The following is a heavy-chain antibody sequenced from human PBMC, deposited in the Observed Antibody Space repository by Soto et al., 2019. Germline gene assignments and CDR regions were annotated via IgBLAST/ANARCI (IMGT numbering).Heavy chain of an antibody. CDR3: ARDQSFDRTYYYRLAV. CDR1: GGTFSSYA. CDR2: IIPIFGTA. V-gene: IGHV1-69*05. J-gene: IGHJ6*02. Sequence: SVKVSCKASGGTFSSYAISWVRQAPGQGLEWMGGIIPIFGTANYAQKFQGRVTLTTETSTSTVYMELRSLRSDDTAVYYCARDQSFDRTYYYRLAVSSQRTTVTVSS. D-gene: IGHD3-10*01.